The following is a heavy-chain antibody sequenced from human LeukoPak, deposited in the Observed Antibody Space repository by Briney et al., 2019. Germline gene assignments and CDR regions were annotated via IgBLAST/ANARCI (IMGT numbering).Heavy chain of an antibody. D-gene: IGHD4-17*01. J-gene: IGHJ4*02. V-gene: IGHV3-30-3*01. CDR2: ISYDGSNK. CDR1: GFTFSSYA. Sequence: GGSLRLSCAASGFTFSSYAMHWVRQAPGKGLEWEAVISYDGSNKYYADSVKGRFTISRDNSKNTLYLQMNSLRAEDTAVYYCAKDRYGDYVIRWGLFDYWGQGTLVTVSS. CDR3: AKDRYGDYVIRWGLFDY.